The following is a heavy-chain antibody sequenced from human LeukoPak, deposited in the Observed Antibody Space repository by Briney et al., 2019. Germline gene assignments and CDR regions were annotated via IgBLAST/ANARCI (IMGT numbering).Heavy chain of an antibody. J-gene: IGHJ4*02. CDR3: AKGPDLIGRDYFDY. V-gene: IGHV3-30*18. Sequence: GRSLRLSCAASRFTFSNYGMHWVRQAPGKGLEWVAVIPYDGTIQYYADSVKGRFTISRDNPKNILFLQMNSLRAEDTAVYYCAKGPDLIGRDYFDYWGQGTLVTVSS. CDR1: RFTFSNYG. D-gene: IGHD3-16*02. CDR2: IPYDGTIQ.